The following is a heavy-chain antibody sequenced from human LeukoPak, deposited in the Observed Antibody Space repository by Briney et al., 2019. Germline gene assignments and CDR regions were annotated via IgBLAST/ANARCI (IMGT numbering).Heavy chain of an antibody. Sequence: GGSLRLSCAASGFTFTSYAMSWVRQAPGKGLEWVSAISGSGGGTYYADSVKGRVTISRDNSKNTLYLQMNSLRAEDTAVYYCAKGDFYGDYPYGMDVWGQGTTVTVSS. V-gene: IGHV3-23*01. CDR1: GFTFTSYA. CDR3: AKGDFYGDYPYGMDV. J-gene: IGHJ6*02. D-gene: IGHD3-3*01. CDR2: ISGSGGGT.